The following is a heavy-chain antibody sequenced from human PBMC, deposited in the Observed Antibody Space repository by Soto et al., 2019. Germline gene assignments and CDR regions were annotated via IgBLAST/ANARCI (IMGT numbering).Heavy chain of an antibody. Sequence: PGGSLRLCGAAAVFTFSSYWMHWVRQAPGKGLVWVSRINSDGSSTSYADAVKGRFTISRDNAKHTLYLQMNSLRAEDTAVYYCARDRWYCIGGSSYSDDFDIWAQ. D-gene: IGHD2-15*01. CDR2: INSDGSST. CDR3: ARDRWYCIGGSSYSDDFDI. V-gene: IGHV3-74*01. CDR1: VFTFSSYW. J-gene: IGHJ3*02.